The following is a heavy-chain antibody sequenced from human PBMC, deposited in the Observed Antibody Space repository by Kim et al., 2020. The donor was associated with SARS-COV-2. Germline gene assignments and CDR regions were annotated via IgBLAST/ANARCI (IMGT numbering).Heavy chain of an antibody. J-gene: IGHJ4*02. CDR3: ANFES. V-gene: IGHV3-33*06. CDR2: SDGSNK. Sequence: SDGSNKYYADSLMGRFTNSRDNSKNMLFLQRNSLRAEDTAVYYCANFESWGQGTLVTVSS.